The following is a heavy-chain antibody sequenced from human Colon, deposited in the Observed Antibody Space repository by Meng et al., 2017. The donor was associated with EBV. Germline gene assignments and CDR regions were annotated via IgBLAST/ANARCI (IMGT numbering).Heavy chain of an antibody. CDR3: ARRGPSGNFSP. CDR1: GGSFRDYY. V-gene: IGHV4-34*01. CDR2: IDHRGNT. J-gene: IGHJ5*02. D-gene: IGHD3-10*01. Sequence: QVQLQQWGAGLLKPSETLSRSCAVYGGSFRDYYRTWIRHPPGKGLEWIGEIDHRGNTKYNPSLKSRVTISLDTSKKQFSLKVSSVTAADSAVYYCARRGPSGNFSPWSQGALVTVSS.